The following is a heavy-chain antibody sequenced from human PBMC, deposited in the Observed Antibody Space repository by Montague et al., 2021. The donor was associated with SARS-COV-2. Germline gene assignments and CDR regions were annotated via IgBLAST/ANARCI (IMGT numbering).Heavy chain of an antibody. CDR3: ARTYYYGSVVWFDP. D-gene: IGHD3-10*01. Sequence: SETLSLTCTVSGGSISSSSYYWGWIRQPPGKGLEWIGYIYYSGSTNYNPSLKSRVTISVDTSKNQFSLKLSSVTGADTAVYYCARTYYYGSVVWFDPWGQGTLVTVSS. CDR2: IYYSGST. J-gene: IGHJ5*02. CDR1: GGSISSSSYY. V-gene: IGHV4-61*05.